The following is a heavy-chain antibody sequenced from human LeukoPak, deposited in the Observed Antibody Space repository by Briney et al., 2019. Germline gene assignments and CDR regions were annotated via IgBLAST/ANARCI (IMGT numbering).Heavy chain of an antibody. CDR2: IIPILGIA. CDR1: GGTFSSYA. J-gene: IGHJ3*02. V-gene: IGHV1-69*04. D-gene: IGHD5-18*01. CDR3: AIYSYGDAFDI. Sequence: GASLKVSCKASGGTFSSYAISWVRQAPGQGLEWMGRIIPILGIANYAQRFQGRVTITADKSTSTAYMELSSLRSGDTAVYYCAIYSYGDAFDIWGQGTMVTVSS.